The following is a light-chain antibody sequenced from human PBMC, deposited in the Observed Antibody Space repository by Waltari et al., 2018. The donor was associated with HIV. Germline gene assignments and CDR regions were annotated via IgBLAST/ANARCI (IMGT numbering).Light chain of an antibody. Sequence: DIQMTQSPSSLSASVGDRVSITCRASKTFNTYLNWYQQKPGKAPKLLIYATSTLQTGVPLRFSGSGAGTDFTLSIRSLQPEDFATYYCQQSHTNPRTFGRGTKVEVK. CDR1: KTFNTY. V-gene: IGKV1-39*01. CDR3: QQSHTNPRT. CDR2: ATS. J-gene: IGKJ4*02.